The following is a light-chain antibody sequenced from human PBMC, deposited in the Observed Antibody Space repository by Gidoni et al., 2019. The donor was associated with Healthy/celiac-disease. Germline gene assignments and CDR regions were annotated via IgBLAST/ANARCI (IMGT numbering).Light chain of an antibody. V-gene: IGLV3-1*01. CDR1: KLGDKY. J-gene: IGLJ2*01. Sequence: SYELTQPSSVSVSPGQTASITCPGDKLGDKYARWYQQKPGQSPVLGIYQDSKRPSGIPERFAGSNSGNTATLTISGTQAMDEADYYCQAWDSSTDVVFGGGTKLTVL. CDR2: QDS. CDR3: QAWDSSTDVV.